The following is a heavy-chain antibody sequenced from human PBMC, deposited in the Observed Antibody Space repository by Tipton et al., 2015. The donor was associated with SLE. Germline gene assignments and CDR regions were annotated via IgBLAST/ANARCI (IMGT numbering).Heavy chain of an antibody. V-gene: IGHV4-39*01. Sequence: TLSLTCTVSGGSISSSSYYWGWIRQPPGKGLEWIGSIYSSWSTYYNPSLKSRVTISVDTSKNQFSLKLSSVTAADTAVYYCARVGGELFDYWGQGTLVTVSS. J-gene: IGHJ4*02. D-gene: IGHD3-10*01. CDR2: IYSSWST. CDR1: GGSISSSSYY. CDR3: ARVGGELFDY.